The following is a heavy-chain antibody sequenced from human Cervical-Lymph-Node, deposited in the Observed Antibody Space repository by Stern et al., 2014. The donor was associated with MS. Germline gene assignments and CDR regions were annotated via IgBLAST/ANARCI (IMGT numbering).Heavy chain of an antibody. CDR2: IYPSGST. V-gene: IGHV4-31*03. J-gene: IGHJ4*02. Sequence: VQLVESGPGLVKPSQTLSLTCTVSGGSISSGNYYWSWIRQHPGKGLEWIGSIYPSGSTSYNPPLKSRVTTSIDTSKNQFSLKLSSVTAADTAVYYCARGLREVLLPRFYFDYWGQGTLVTVSS. CDR1: GGSISSGNYY. D-gene: IGHD3-3*01. CDR3: ARGLREVLLPRFYFDY.